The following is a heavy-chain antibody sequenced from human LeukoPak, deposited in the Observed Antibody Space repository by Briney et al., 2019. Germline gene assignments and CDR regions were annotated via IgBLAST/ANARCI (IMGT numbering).Heavy chain of an antibody. Sequence: SETLSLTCTVSGGSVSSGGYYWSWIRQHPGKGLEWIGYIYYSGSTYYNPSLKSRVTISVDTSKNQFSLKLSSVTAADTAVYYCARVRWSRAYCGGDCYSDLVLFDYWGQGTLVTVSS. CDR2: IYYSGST. CDR3: ARVRWSRAYCGGDCYSDLVLFDY. J-gene: IGHJ4*02. D-gene: IGHD2-21*02. CDR1: GGSVSSGGYY. V-gene: IGHV4-31*03.